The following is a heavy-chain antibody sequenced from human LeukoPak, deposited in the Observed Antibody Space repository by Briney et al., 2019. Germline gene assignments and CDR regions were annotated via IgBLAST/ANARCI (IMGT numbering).Heavy chain of an antibody. CDR3: ARESWSPPYYYFGLDV. CDR1: GGTFSNVA. V-gene: IGHV1-69*01. D-gene: IGHD2-8*02. J-gene: IGHJ6*02. CDR2: ILPIFGPT. Sequence: GSSVKVSCKASGGTFSNVAISWLRQAAGQGLEWMGGILPIFGPTNYAQNFKGRVTITADESMNTTYMEVSSLRSEDTAVYYCARESWSPPYYYFGLDVWGQGTTVTVSS.